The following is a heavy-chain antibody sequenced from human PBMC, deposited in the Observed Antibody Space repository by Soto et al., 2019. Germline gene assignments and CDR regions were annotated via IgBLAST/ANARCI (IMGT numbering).Heavy chain of an antibody. D-gene: IGHD1-7*01. CDR1: GFTFSSYW. Sequence: EVQLVESGGGLVQPGGSVRLSCAASGFTFSSYWMHWVRQAPGKGLMWVSRINNDGRTTRYPDSVKGRFTISRDNAKNTLYLQMSSLRVEDTAVYYCARDNWNSYWGQGTLVTVSS. CDR2: INNDGRTT. CDR3: ARDNWNSY. J-gene: IGHJ4*01. V-gene: IGHV3-74*01.